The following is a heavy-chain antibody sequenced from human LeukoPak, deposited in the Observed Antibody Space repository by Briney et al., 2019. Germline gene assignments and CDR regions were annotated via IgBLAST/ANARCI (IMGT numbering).Heavy chain of an antibody. CDR3: ANIPAASPYYFDY. CDR1: GGSFSGYY. D-gene: IGHD2-2*01. Sequence: SETLSLTCAVYGGSFSGYYWSWIRQPPGKGLEWIGETNHSGSTNYNPSLKSRVTISVDTSKNQFSLKLSSVTAADTAVYYCANIPAASPYYFDYWGQGTLVTVSS. CDR2: TNHSGST. J-gene: IGHJ4*02. V-gene: IGHV4-34*01.